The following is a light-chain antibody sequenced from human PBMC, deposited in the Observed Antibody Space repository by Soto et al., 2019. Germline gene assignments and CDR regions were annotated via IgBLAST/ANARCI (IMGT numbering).Light chain of an antibody. CDR3: QQRDIWPWT. J-gene: IGKJ1*01. V-gene: IGKV3-11*01. CDR1: QSVNRY. CDR2: DES. Sequence: ELLLTQSPAPLSLSPWDRATLSCWASQSVNRYLVWYQQKPGQAPRLLMYDESKRATGIPDRLSGSGSGTDLNLTISSLEPEDFAVYYCQQRDIWPWTCGQGTKVDIK.